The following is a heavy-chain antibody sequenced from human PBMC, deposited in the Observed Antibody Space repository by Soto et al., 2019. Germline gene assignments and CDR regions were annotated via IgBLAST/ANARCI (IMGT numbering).Heavy chain of an antibody. J-gene: IGHJ4*02. Sequence: SETLSLTCSVSGGSINNYYWSWFRQPPGKGLEFIGYIYYAGTTTYNPSLKSRVTISVDMSKNQFSLKLSSVTAADTAVYYCARLGGYYQALDSWGQGTLVTVSS. CDR2: IYYAGTT. CDR1: GGSINNYY. V-gene: IGHV4-59*08. CDR3: ARLGGYYQALDS. D-gene: IGHD3-22*01.